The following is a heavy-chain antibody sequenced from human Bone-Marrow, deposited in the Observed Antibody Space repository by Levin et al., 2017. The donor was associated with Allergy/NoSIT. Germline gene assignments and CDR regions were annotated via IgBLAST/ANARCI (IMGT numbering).Heavy chain of an antibody. Sequence: VASVKVSCKASGYTFTSYDINWVRQATGQGPEWMGWMNPISGDTGSPQKFRGRVTMTRNTSLSTAYMELSSLRSDDAAVYYCARSLDLPHYYGMDVWGQGTTVTVSS. CDR1: GYTFTSYD. D-gene: IGHD3/OR15-3a*01. CDR2: MNPISGDT. CDR3: ARSLDLPHYYGMDV. J-gene: IGHJ6*02. V-gene: IGHV1-8*01.